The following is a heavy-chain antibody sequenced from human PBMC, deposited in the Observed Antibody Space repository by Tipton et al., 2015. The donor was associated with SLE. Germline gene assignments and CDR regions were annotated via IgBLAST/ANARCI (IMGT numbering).Heavy chain of an antibody. Sequence: TLSLTCSVSGVSTSGYYCSWIRQPPGKGLEWVGFIYHNGATKYNPSLKNRLSISIDTTKNQFSLKLTSVTAADSAAYYCTRGHFNSGTFPYYNYYYYMDVWGKGTAVTVSS. CDR3: TRGHFNSGTFPYYNYYYYMDV. CDR2: IYHNGAT. J-gene: IGHJ6*03. D-gene: IGHD3-10*01. V-gene: IGHV4-59*01. CDR1: GVSTSGYY.